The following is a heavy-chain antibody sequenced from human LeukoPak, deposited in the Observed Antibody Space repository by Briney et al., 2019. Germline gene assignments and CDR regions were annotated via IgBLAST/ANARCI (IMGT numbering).Heavy chain of an antibody. CDR2: VYTSGST. Sequence: PSETLSLTCTVSGGSISSGSYYWSWIRQPAGKGLEWIGRVYTSGSTNYNPSLKSRVTISVDTSKDQFSLKLRSVTAADTAVYYCARGGYKYPFDYWGQGTLVTVSS. CDR1: GGSISSGSYY. V-gene: IGHV4-61*02. D-gene: IGHD3-22*01. J-gene: IGHJ4*02. CDR3: ARGGYKYPFDY.